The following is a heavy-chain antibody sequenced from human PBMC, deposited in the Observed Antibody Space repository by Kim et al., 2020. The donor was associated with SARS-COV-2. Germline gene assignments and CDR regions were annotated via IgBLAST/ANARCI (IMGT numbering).Heavy chain of an antibody. J-gene: IGHJ3*02. CDR3: ARGYSSSWYWAFDI. D-gene: IGHD6-13*01. Sequence: PVSVKGRFTIARENAKISLYLPMNSLRAGDTAVYYCARGYSSSWYWAFDIWGQGTMVTVSS. V-gene: IGHV3-13*01.